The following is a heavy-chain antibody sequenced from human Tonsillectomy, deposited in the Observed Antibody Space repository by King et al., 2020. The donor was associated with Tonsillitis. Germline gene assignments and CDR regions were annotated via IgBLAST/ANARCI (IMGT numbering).Heavy chain of an antibody. D-gene: IGHD3-3*01. CDR1: GYNFATYF. V-gene: IGHV5-51*03. CDR2: IYAGDSSV. Sequence: QLVQSGAEVRMPGESLKISCQGSGYNFATYFIAWVRQMPGRGLEWMGIIYAGDSSVRYSPSFRGQVTISADKSINSAFLQWGSLKASDSATYYFARRATYYSFWSGSYYMDVWGKGTTVTVSS. CDR3: ARRATYYSFWSGSYYMDV. J-gene: IGHJ6*03.